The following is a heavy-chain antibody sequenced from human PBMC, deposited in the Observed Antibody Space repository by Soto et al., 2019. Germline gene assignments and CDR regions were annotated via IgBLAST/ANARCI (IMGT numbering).Heavy chain of an antibody. CDR2: IYYSGNT. CDR1: GGSISSSSYY. V-gene: IGHV4-39*01. Sequence: PSETLSLTCTASGGSISSSSYYWGWIRQPPGMGLVWIGSIYYSGNTYYNPSLKSRVTITVDTSKNQYSLKLSSVTAADTAVYYCARRGRTYYYGMGVWGQGTTVTVSS. CDR3: ARRGRTYYYGMGV. J-gene: IGHJ6*02.